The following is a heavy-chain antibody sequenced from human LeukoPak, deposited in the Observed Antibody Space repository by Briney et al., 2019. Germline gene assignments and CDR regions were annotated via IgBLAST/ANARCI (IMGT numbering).Heavy chain of an antibody. V-gene: IGHV1-69*13. Sequence: ASVKISCKASGGTFSSYAISWVRQAPGQGLECMGGIIPIFGTANYAQKFQGRVTITADESTSTAYMELSSLRSEDTAVYYCAGAASGEFDYWGQGTLVTVSS. J-gene: IGHJ4*02. CDR1: GGTFSSYA. CDR2: IIPIFGTA. D-gene: IGHD1-26*01. CDR3: AGAASGEFDY.